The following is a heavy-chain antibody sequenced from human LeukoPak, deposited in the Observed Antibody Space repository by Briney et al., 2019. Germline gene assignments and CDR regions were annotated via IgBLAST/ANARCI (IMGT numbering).Heavy chain of an antibody. CDR1: GYTFTGYY. J-gene: IGHJ4*02. D-gene: IGHD3-10*01. V-gene: IGHV1-2*02. Sequence: GASVNVSCKASGYTFTGYYMHWLRQPPGQGLEGMGWINPNSGGTNYAQKFQGRVTMTRDTSISTAYMELRRLRSDDTAVYYCARARGRWFGVPGAYWSQGTLVTVSS. CDR2: INPNSGGT. CDR3: ARARGRWFGVPGAY.